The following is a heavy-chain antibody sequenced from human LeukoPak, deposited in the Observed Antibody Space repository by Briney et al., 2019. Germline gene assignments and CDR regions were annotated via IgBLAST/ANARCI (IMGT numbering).Heavy chain of an antibody. Sequence: PSETLSLPCTVSGGSISSDYWSWIRQPPGKGLEWIGYIYYSGRTYYNPSLKSRITISVDTSKNQFSLKLSSVTAADTAVYYCARGFYSPHCWGQGTLVTVSS. CDR1: GGSISSDY. J-gene: IGHJ4*02. CDR2: IYYSGRT. D-gene: IGHD4-11*01. V-gene: IGHV4-59*01. CDR3: ARGFYSPHC.